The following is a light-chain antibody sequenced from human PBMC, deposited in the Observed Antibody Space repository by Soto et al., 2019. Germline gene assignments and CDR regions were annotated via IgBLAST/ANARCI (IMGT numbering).Light chain of an antibody. CDR3: QQSYSTPTT. CDR2: SVP. V-gene: IGKV1-39*01. CDR1: QRISSF. J-gene: IGKJ5*01. Sequence: DIQMTQSPASLSATVGDRVTLTCRASQRISSFLNWYQQKPGKAPNLLIYSVPSLQSGVPSRFRGSGSGTDFTLTISSPQPEDFGTYYCQQSYSTPTTFGQGTRREI.